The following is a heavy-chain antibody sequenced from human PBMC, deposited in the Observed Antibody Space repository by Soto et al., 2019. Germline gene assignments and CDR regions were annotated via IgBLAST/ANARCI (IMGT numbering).Heavy chain of an antibody. J-gene: IGHJ4*02. D-gene: IGHD6-13*01. V-gene: IGHV4-59*12. Sequence: PSETLSLTCTVSGGSINSDYWSWIRQTPGKGLEWIGYIYYSGSTDYNPSLESRVSISVDTSKNQFSLKLSSVTAADTAVYYCARERRRQLVHDWGQGTLVTVSS. CDR3: ARERRRQLVHD. CDR1: GGSINSDY. CDR2: IYYSGST.